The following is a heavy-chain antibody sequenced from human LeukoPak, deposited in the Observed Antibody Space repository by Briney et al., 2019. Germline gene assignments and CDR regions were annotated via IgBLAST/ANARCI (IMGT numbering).Heavy chain of an antibody. CDR3: AKGLTATIAAAGTVFGY. J-gene: IGHJ4*02. Sequence: GGSLRLSCAASGFTFSSYAMSWVRQAPGKGLEWVSAISGSGGSTYYAGSVKGRFTISRDNSKNTLYLQMNSLRAEDTAVYYCAKGLTATIAAAGTVFGYWGQGTLVTVSS. V-gene: IGHV3-23*01. D-gene: IGHD6-13*01. CDR2: ISGSGGST. CDR1: GFTFSSYA.